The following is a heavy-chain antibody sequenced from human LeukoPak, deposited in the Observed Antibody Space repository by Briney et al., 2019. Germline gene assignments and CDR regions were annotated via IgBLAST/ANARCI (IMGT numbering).Heavy chain of an antibody. J-gene: IGHJ5*02. V-gene: IGHV3-74*01. Sequence: GGSLRLSCAASGFTFSTYAMSWVRQAPGKGLVWVSRIDYDGSTTTYADSVKGRFTISRDNAKNTLYLQMSSLRAEDTAVYYCTHLGWFDPWGQGTLVTVSS. CDR3: THLGWFDP. CDR2: IDYDGSTT. CDR1: GFTFSTYA.